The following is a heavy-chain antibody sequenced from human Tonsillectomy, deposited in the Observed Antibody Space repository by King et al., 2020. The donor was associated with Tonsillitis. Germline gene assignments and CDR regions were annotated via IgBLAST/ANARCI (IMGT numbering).Heavy chain of an antibody. CDR2: IYYRGST. CDR1: GGSISSGDYY. V-gene: IGHV4-31*03. D-gene: IGHD1-26*01. J-gene: IGHJ4*02. Sequence: VQLQESGPGLVKPSQTLSLTCTVSGGSISSGDYYWSWIRQHPGKGLEWIGYIYYRGSTYYNPSLKSRVTISAVTSKNQFSLKLNSVTAADTAVYYCASTRSGNYPVYFSYWGQGTLVTVSS. CDR3: ASTRSGNYPVYFSY.